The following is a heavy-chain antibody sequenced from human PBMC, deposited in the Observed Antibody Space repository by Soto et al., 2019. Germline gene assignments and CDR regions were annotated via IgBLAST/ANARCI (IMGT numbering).Heavy chain of an antibody. CDR2: IYYSGST. CDR1: GGSISSSSYY. J-gene: IGHJ4*02. D-gene: IGHD2-15*01. CDR3: AGQRIAVVAAPAVDY. Sequence: SETLSLTCTVSGGSISSSSYYWGWIRQPPGKGLEWIGSIYYSGSTYYNPSLKSRVTISVDTSKNQFSLKLSSVTAADTAVYYCAGQRIAVVAAPAVDYWGQGTLVTVSS. V-gene: IGHV4-39*01.